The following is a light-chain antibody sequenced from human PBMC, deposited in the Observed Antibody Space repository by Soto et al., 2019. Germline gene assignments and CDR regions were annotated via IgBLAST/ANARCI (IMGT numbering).Light chain of an antibody. Sequence: QSALTQPASVSGSPGQSITISCTGTSSDVGTYNYVSWYQQHPGKAPKLMIYEVTYRPSGVSNRFSASKSGNTASLTISGLQAEDEADYYCTSYTSINTVIFGGGTKLTVL. J-gene: IGLJ2*01. CDR1: SSDVGTYNY. CDR3: TSYTSINTVI. V-gene: IGLV2-14*01. CDR2: EVT.